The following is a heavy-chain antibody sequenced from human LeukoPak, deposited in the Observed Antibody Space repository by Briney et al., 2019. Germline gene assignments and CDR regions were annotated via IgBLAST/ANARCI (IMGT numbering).Heavy chain of an antibody. Sequence: GESLKISCKGSGYIFTTYWIGWVRQMPGKGLEWMGIIYPGDSDTRYSPSFQAQVTISAHKSISTAYLQWSSLKASDTAMYYCARSHYDSSGYSYYYYGMDVWGQGTTVTVSS. CDR2: IYPGDSDT. CDR3: ARSHYDSSGYSYYYYGMDV. D-gene: IGHD3-22*01. J-gene: IGHJ6*02. V-gene: IGHV5-51*01. CDR1: GYIFTTYW.